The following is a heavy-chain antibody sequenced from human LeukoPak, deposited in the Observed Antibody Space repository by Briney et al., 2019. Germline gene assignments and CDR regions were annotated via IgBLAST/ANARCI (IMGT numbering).Heavy chain of an antibody. CDR3: ARSLSYYYYYGMDV. CDR2: MNPNSGNT. J-gene: IGHJ6*02. Sequence: ASVKDSCKASGYTFTSYDINWVRQATGQGLEWMGWMNPNSGNTGYAQKFQGRVTMTRNTSISTAYMELSSLRSEDTAVYYCARSLSYYYYYGMDVWGQGTTVTVSS. V-gene: IGHV1-8*01. CDR1: GYTFTSYD.